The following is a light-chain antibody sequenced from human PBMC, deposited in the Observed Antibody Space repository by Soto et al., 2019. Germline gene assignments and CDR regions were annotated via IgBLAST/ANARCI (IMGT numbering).Light chain of an antibody. CDR1: QTVLYSSNNKNY. Sequence: DIVMTQSPDSLAVSLGERATINCKSSQTVLYSSNNKNYLXWYQQKPGQPPRLLIYWASTRESGVPDRFSGSGSGTDFALTISSLQAEDVAVYYCQQYYDTPWTFGQGTKVDIK. V-gene: IGKV4-1*01. J-gene: IGKJ1*01. CDR3: QQYYDTPWT. CDR2: WAS.